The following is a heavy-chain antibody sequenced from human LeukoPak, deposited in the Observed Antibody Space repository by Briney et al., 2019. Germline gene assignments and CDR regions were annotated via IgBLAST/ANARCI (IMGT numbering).Heavy chain of an antibody. J-gene: IGHJ4*02. Sequence: GGSLRLSCAASGFIFRNYAMNWVRQAPGKGLEWVSAIRGGGDNTYYADSVKGRFTISRDNSKNTLYLQMNSLRAEDTAVYYCAKISPRIMRGTEGHLDYWGQGTLVTVSS. D-gene: IGHD1-14*01. V-gene: IGHV3-23*01. CDR2: IRGGGDNT. CDR1: GFIFRNYA. CDR3: AKISPRIMRGTEGHLDY.